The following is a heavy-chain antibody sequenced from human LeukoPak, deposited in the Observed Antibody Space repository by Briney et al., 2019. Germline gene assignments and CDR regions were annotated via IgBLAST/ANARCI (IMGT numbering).Heavy chain of an antibody. D-gene: IGHD2-2*01. CDR1: GFTFSSYE. J-gene: IGHJ4*02. Sequence: GGSLRLSCAASGFTFSSYEMNWVRQAPGKGLEWVSYISSSGSTIYYADSVKGRFTISRDNAKSSLYLQMNSLRAEDTAVYYCARVLFRGVFCSSTSCEDYWGQGTLVTVSS. V-gene: IGHV3-48*03. CDR3: ARVLFRGVFCSSTSCEDY. CDR2: ISSSGSTI.